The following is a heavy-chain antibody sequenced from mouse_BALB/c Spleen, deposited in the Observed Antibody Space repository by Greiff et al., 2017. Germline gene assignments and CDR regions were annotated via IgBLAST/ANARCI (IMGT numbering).Heavy chain of an antibody. V-gene: IGHV14-3*02. J-gene: IGHJ4*01. CDR3: ARSRDRDYAMDY. D-gene: IGHD2-14*01. CDR2: IDPANGNT. CDR1: GFNIKDTY. Sequence: VQLQQSGAELVKPGASVKLSCTASGFNIKDTYMHWVKQRPEQGLEWIGRIDPANGNTKYDPKFQGKATITADTSSNTAYLQLSSLTSEDTAVYYWARSRDRDYAMDYWGQGTSVTVSS.